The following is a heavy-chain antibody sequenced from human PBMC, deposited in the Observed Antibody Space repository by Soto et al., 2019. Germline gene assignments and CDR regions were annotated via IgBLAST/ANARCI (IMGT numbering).Heavy chain of an antibody. Sequence: QLQLQESGPGLVKPSETLSLTCTVSGGSISSSSYYWGWIRQPPGKGLEWIGSIYYSGSTYYNPSLKSRVTISVDTSKNQFSLKLSSVTAADTAVYYCARRGGLLGAPVAFDIWGQGTMVTVSS. V-gene: IGHV4-39*01. D-gene: IGHD1-26*01. CDR3: ARRGGLLGAPVAFDI. J-gene: IGHJ3*02. CDR2: IYYSGST. CDR1: GGSISSSSYY.